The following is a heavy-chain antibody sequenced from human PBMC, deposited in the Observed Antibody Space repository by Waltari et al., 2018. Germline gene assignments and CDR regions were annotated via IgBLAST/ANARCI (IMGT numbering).Heavy chain of an antibody. V-gene: IGHV4-34*01. D-gene: IGHD3-16*01. Sequence: QVQLQQWGAGLLKPSETLSLTCAVYGGSFSGYYWSWIRQPPGKGLEWVGEINHSGRTNINPAHKSRVTISVDTSKNQFSLKLSSVTAADTAVYYCARGRGSYGYWGQGTLVTVSS. CDR2: INHSGRT. CDR3: ARGRGSYGY. J-gene: IGHJ4*02. CDR1: GGSFSGYY.